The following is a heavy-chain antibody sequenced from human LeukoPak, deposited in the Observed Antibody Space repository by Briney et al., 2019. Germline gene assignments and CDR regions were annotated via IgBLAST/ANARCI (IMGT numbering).Heavy chain of an antibody. CDR2: IYYSGST. J-gene: IGHJ4*02. D-gene: IGHD1-1*01. Sequence: PSETLSLTCTVSGGSISSSSYYWGWIRRPPGKGLEWIGSIYYSGSTYYNPSLKSRVTISVDTSKDQFSLKLSSVTAADTAVYYCARHSGTLYYFDYWGQGTLVTVSS. CDR3: ARHSGTLYYFDY. CDR1: GGSISSSSYY. V-gene: IGHV4-39*01.